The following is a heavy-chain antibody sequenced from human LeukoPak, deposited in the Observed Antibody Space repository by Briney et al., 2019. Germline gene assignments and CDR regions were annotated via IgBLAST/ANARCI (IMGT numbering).Heavy chain of an antibody. V-gene: IGHV1-18*01. CDR2: ISAYNGNT. CDR1: GYTFTSYG. Sequence: ASVKVSCKASGYTFTSYGISWVRQAPGQGLEWMGWISAYNGNTNYAQKLQGRVTMTTDTSTSTAYMELRSLRSDDTAVYYCARDQLLGWLRFSYNQFDYWGQGTLVTVSS. CDR3: ARDQLLGWLRFSYNQFDY. D-gene: IGHD3-3*01. J-gene: IGHJ4*02.